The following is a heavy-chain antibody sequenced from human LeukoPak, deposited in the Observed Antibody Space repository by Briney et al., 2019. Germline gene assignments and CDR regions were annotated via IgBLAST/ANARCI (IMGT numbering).Heavy chain of an antibody. V-gene: IGHV4-34*01. CDR3: ARDARIVVVPAARGRRAPQTYYYMDV. J-gene: IGHJ6*03. CDR1: GGSFSGYY. CDR2: INHSGST. D-gene: IGHD2-2*01. Sequence: SETLSLTCAVYGGSFSGYYWSWIRQPPGKGLEWIGEINHSGSTNYNPSLKSRVTISVDTSKNQFSLKLSSVTAADTAVYYCARDARIVVVPAARGRRAPQTYYYMDVWGKGTTVTVSS.